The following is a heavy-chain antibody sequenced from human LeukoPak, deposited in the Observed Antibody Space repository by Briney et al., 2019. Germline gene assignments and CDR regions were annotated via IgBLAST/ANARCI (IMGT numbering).Heavy chain of an antibody. D-gene: IGHD2-2*01. Sequence: GASVKVSCKASGGTFSSYAISWVRQAPGQGLEWMGRIIPILGIANYAQKFQGRVTITADKSTSTAYMELSSLRSEDTAVYYCATSPVVPAAIRCPDYWGQGTLVTVSS. CDR1: GGTFSSYA. J-gene: IGHJ4*02. CDR2: IIPILGIA. CDR3: ATSPVVPAAIRCPDY. V-gene: IGHV1-69*04.